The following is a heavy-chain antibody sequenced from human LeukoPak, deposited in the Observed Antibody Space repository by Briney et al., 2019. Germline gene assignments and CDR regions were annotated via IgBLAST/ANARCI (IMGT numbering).Heavy chain of an antibody. V-gene: IGHV4-39*07. CDR3: SATSRDRPFDY. J-gene: IGHJ4*02. Sequence: SETLSLTCTVSGDSISSSTYYWGWIRQPPGKGLEWIASIYYSGNTYYNPSLKSRVTISVDTSKNQFSLKLSSVTAADTAVYYCSATSRDRPFDYWGQGTLVTVSS. CDR1: GDSISSSTYY. CDR2: IYYSGNT. D-gene: IGHD6-13*01.